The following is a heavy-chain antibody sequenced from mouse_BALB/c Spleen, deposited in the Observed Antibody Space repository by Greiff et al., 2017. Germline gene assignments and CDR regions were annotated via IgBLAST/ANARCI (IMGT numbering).Heavy chain of an antibody. CDR2: ISSGGST. CDR1: GFTFSSYA. Sequence: EVMLVESGGGLVKPGGSLKLSCAASGFTFSSYAMSWVRQTPEKRLEWVASISSGGSTYYPDSVKGRFTISRDNARNILYLQMSSLRSEDTAMYYCARGGNTTATDYWGRGTTLTVSS. CDR3: ARGGNTTATDY. V-gene: IGHV5-6-5*01. D-gene: IGHD1-2*01. J-gene: IGHJ2*01.